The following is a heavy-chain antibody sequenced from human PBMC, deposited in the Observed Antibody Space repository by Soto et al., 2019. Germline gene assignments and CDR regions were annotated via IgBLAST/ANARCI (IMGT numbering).Heavy chain of an antibody. CDR1: GYTFTGYY. J-gene: IGHJ5*02. Sequence: GASVKVSCKASGYTFTGYYMHWVRQAPGQGLEWMGWINPNSGGTNYAQKFQGWVTMTRDTSISTAYMELSRLRSDDTAAYYCARGVSYCSSTSCNYNRFDPWG. CDR2: INPNSGGT. CDR3: ARGVSYCSSTSCNYNRFDP. D-gene: IGHD2-2*01. V-gene: IGHV1-2*04.